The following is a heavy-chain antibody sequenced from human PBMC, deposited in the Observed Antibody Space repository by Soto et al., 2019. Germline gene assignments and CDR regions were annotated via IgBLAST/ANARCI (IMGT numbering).Heavy chain of an antibody. V-gene: IGHV4-30-4*08. CDR3: ARGRYCLTGRCFPNWFDS. CDR1: GGSISSGGYY. D-gene: IGHD2-15*01. Sequence: SETLSLTCTVSGGSISSGGYYWSWIRQHPGQALEYIGYIYKSTTTYYNPSFESRVAISLDTSKSQFSLTVTSVTAADTAVYFCARGRYCLTGRCFPNWFDSWGQGTLVT. CDR2: IYKSTTT. J-gene: IGHJ5*01.